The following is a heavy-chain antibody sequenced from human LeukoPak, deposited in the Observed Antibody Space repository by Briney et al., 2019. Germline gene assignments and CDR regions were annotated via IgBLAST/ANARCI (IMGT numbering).Heavy chain of an antibody. Sequence: PSETLSLTCTVSGGSISSSSYYWGWIRQPPGKGLEWIGSIYYSGSTYYNPSLKSRVTISVDTSKNQFSLKLSSVTAADTAVYYCARDDYGDYALNWGQGTLVTVSS. V-gene: IGHV4-39*07. CDR1: GGSISSSSYY. D-gene: IGHD4-17*01. CDR2: IYYSGST. J-gene: IGHJ4*02. CDR3: ARDDYGDYALN.